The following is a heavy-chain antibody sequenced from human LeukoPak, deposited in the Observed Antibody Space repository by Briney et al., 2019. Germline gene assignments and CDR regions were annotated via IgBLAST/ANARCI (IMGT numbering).Heavy chain of an antibody. V-gene: IGHV3-20*04. D-gene: IGHD1-26*01. CDR2: INWNGGGT. CDR3: ARSPRVGATWGFDY. Sequence: PGGSLRLSCAASGFIFDDYGMSWVRQAPGKGLEWVSGINWNGGGTGYADSVKGRFTISRDNAKNSLYLQMNSLRAEDTAVYYCARSPRVGATWGFDYWGQGTLVTVSS. J-gene: IGHJ4*02. CDR1: GFIFDDYG.